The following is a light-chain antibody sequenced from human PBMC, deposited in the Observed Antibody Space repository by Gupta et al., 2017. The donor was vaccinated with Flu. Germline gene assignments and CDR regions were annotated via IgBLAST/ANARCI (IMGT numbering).Light chain of an antibody. J-gene: IGKJ1*01. CDR1: QGLVSRDGNTD. CDR3: MQGANGPWA. V-gene: IGKV2-30*01. Sequence: DVVMTQSPLSLPVTIGQPASISCRSIQGLVSRDGNTDGHWFKQRPGQSPRVLMEQVSYRDSGVQDRFSGSGSGNDCTRTSSRVEAEDGGSYFCMQGANGPWACGQGTKVEIK. CDR2: QVS.